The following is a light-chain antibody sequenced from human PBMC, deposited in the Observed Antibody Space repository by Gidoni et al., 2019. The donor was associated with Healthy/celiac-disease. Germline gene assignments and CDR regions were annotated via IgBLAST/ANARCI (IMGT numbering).Light chain of an antibody. CDR3: QQYNNWPRT. Sequence: IVMTQSPAPLPVSPGERATLSCRASQSVSSNLAWYQQKPGQAPRLLIYGASTRATGIPARFSGSGSGTEFTLTISSLQSEDFAVYYCQQYNNWPRTFGQGTKVEIK. J-gene: IGKJ1*01. CDR2: GAS. V-gene: IGKV3-15*01. CDR1: QSVSSN.